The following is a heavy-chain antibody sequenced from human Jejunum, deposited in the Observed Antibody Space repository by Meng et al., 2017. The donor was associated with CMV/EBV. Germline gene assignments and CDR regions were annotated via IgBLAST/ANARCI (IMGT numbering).Heavy chain of an antibody. CDR1: NNW. CDR3: ARGYCRSSSCYRGGNFDS. V-gene: IGHV4-4*02. Sequence: NNWLSWVRQAPGKGLEWIGELYCPGTTKYNPSLKSRVIMSVDKSKNQFSLNVTSVTAADTAVYYCARGYCRSSSCYRGGNFDSWGQGTLVTVSS. J-gene: IGHJ4*02. CDR2: LYCPGTT. D-gene: IGHD2-2*01.